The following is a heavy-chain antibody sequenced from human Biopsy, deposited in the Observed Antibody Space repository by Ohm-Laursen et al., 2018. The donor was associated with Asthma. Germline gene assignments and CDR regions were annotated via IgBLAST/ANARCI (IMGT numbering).Heavy chain of an antibody. CDR3: ARKAGSCISRTCYSLDF. CDR2: INPVFGTT. D-gene: IGHD2-2*01. J-gene: IGHJ4*02. Sequence: SVKVSCKSPGGTFNTYVIGWVRQAPGQGLEWMGGINPVFGTTTYPQKFQDRVTITADDSTSTVYMELSSLRSGDTAVYYCARKAGSCISRTCYSLDFWGQGTLVTVSS. V-gene: IGHV1-69*13. CDR1: GGTFNTYV.